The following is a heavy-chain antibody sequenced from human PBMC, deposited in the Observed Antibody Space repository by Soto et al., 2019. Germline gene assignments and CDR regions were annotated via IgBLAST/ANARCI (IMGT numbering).Heavy chain of an antibody. J-gene: IGHJ4*02. V-gene: IGHV3-48*02. D-gene: IGHD2-2*01. Sequence: SGGSLRLSCAASGFTFSNYNMNWVRRAPGKGLEWVSYITTSGSTVYYADSVKGRFTISRDNAKNSLYLQMNSLRDEDTAVYYCARNRGVVVPGENDYWGQGTLVTVSS. CDR2: ITTSGSTV. CDR3: ARNRGVVVPGENDY. CDR1: GFTFSNYN.